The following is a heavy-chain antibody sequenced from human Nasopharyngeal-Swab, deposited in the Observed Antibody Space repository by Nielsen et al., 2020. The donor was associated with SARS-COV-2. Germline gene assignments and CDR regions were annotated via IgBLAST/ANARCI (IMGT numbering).Heavy chain of an antibody. D-gene: IGHD5-24*01. CDR2: IVPILGIA. CDR3: ARDQEMATAAYSD. Sequence: SVKVSCKASGGTFKTFSINWVRQAPGQGLQWMGRIVPILGIANYAQRFQGRVTFTADESTSTAYMDLSSLRSDDTAVYYCARDQEMATAAYSDWGQGTLVIVSS. V-gene: IGHV1-69*04. CDR1: GGTFKTFS. J-gene: IGHJ4*02.